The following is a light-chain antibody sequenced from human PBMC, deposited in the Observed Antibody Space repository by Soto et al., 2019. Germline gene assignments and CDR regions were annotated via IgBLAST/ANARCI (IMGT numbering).Light chain of an antibody. V-gene: IGLV2-14*01. CDR2: EVN. Sequence: QSVLTQPASVSGSPGQSITISCTGTSSDVGGYTYVSWYQQHPGKAPKLMIYEVNNRPSGFSNRFSGSKSGNTASLTISGLQAEDEADYYCSSYTSSSPYVFGTGTKVTV. CDR3: SSYTSSSPYV. J-gene: IGLJ1*01. CDR1: SSDVGGYTY.